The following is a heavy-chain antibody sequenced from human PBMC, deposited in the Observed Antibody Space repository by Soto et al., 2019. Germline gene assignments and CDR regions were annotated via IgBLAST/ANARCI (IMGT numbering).Heavy chain of an antibody. CDR3: VRGSVDTVDSSGFYED. J-gene: IGHJ4*02. CDR2: INHSGGT. CDR1: GGSCSAYD. Sequence: PSETVSLSWAVYGGSCSAYDWSWIRQPPGKGLELIGEINHSGGTSYNPSLKSGVTISVDTSKSQFSLKLTSVTAADRAVYYCVRGSVDTVDSSGFYEDWGQGTPVTVSS. D-gene: IGHD3-22*01. V-gene: IGHV4-34*01.